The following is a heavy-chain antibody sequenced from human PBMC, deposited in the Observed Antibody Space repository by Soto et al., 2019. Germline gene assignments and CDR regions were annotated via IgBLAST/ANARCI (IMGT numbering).Heavy chain of an antibody. CDR2: IIPIFGTA. Sequence: QVQLVQSGAEVKKPGSSVKVSCKASGGTFSSYAISWVRQAPGQGLEWMGGIIPIFGTANYAQKFQGRVTITADESTSTAYMVLSSLVSEDTAVYYCARPHIAARLIGWFGPWGQGTLVTVSS. D-gene: IGHD6-6*01. J-gene: IGHJ5*02. V-gene: IGHV1-69*12. CDR3: ARPHIAARLIGWFGP. CDR1: GGTFSSYA.